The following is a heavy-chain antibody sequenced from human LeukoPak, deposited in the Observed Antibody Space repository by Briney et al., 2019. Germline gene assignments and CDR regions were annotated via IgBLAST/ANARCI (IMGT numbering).Heavy chain of an antibody. J-gene: IGHJ4*02. Sequence: GGSLRLSCVASGFTFSDFWMSWVRQAPGKGLEWVANIKQDGSEKYYADSVKGRFTISRDNAKNSLYLRMNSLRAEDTAVYYCARGSSGVYYYDSSGYSDYWGQGTLVTVSS. D-gene: IGHD3-22*01. CDR3: ARGSSGVYYYDSSGYSDY. V-gene: IGHV3-7*01. CDR2: IKQDGSEK. CDR1: GFTFSDFW.